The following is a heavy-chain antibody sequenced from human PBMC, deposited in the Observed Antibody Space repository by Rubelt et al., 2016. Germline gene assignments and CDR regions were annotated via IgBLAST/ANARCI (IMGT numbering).Heavy chain of an antibody. CDR2: IFHTGST. CDR1: GGSITSSNW. V-gene: IGHV4-4*02. J-gene: IGHJ4*02. CDR3: ARPQYSWVSTIDY. Sequence: QVQLQESGPGLVKPSGTLSLTCAVSGGSITSSNWWSWVRQPPGKGLEWIGEIFHTGSTNYNPSLKSRVTISVDKSKNQFSLKLSSVTAADTAVEYWARPQYSWVSTIDYWGQGTLVTVSS. D-gene: IGHD6-13*01.